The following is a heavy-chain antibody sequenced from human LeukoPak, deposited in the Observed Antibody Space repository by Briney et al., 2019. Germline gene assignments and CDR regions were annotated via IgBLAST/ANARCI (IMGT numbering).Heavy chain of an antibody. Sequence: SETLSLTCTVSGGSISSGDYYWSWIRQPPGKGLEWIGYIYYSGSTYYNPSLKSRVTISVDTSKNQFSLKLSSVTAADTAVYYCAIGYCSGGSCYRDAFDILGQGTMVTVSS. V-gene: IGHV4-30-4*01. D-gene: IGHD2-15*01. CDR2: IYYSGST. J-gene: IGHJ3*02. CDR3: AIGYCSGGSCYRDAFDI. CDR1: GGSISSGDYY.